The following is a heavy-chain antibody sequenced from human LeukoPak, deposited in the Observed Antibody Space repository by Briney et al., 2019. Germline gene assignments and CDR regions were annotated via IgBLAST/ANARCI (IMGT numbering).Heavy chain of an antibody. CDR2: ISSTSSYI. D-gene: IGHD3-10*01. Sequence: PGGSLRLSCAASGFTFSTYVMNWVRQAPGKGLEWVSSISSTSSYIYYADSVKGRFTISRDNAKNSLYLQMNSLRAEDTAVYYCAGLWFGDRPPFDYWGRGALVTVSS. V-gene: IGHV3-21*01. CDR1: GFTFSTYV. CDR3: AGLWFGDRPPFDY. J-gene: IGHJ4*02.